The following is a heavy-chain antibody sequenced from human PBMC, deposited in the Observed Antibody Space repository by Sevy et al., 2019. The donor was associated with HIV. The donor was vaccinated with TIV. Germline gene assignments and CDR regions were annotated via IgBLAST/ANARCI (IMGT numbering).Heavy chain of an antibody. CDR2: IDWDDDK. CDR1: GFSLRTSGMC. V-gene: IGHV2-70*11. D-gene: IGHD2-21*02. J-gene: IGHJ3*02. Sequence: FSRSGPTLVNPTQTLTLTCTFSGFSLRTSGMCVSWIRQPPGKALEWLARIDWDDDKNYSTSLKTRLTISKDTSKNQVVLTMTNMDPVDTATYYCARSSIVVVTATDAFDIWGQGTMVTVSS. CDR3: ARSSIVVVTATDAFDI.